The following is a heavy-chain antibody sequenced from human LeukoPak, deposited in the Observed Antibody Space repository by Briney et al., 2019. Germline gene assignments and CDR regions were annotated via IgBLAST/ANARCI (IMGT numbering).Heavy chain of an antibody. CDR2: ISGSGGGR. J-gene: IGHJ6*03. D-gene: IGHD3-3*01. CDR3: AKGSLRFLEWLDESHYYYYMDV. CDR1: GFTLSSYA. Sequence: PGGSLSLSCAASGFTLSSYAMSWVRQAPGKGLEWVSAISGSGGGRYYADSVKGRFTISRDNSKNTLYLQMNSLRDEDTAVYYCAKGSLRFLEWLDESHYYYYMDVWGKGTTVTVSS. V-gene: IGHV3-23*01.